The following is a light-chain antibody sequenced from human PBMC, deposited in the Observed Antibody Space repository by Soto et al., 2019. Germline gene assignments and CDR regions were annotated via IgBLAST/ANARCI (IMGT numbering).Light chain of an antibody. CDR2: DVS. Sequence: QSALTQPRSVSGSPGQSVTISCTGTSSDVGGYNYVSWYQQHPGKAPKLMIYDVSKRPSGVPDRFSGSKSGTSASLAITGLQTEDEAHYYCQSYDNSLRGWVFGGGTKVTVL. CDR3: QSYDNSLRGWV. V-gene: IGLV2-11*01. J-gene: IGLJ3*02. CDR1: SSDVGGYNY.